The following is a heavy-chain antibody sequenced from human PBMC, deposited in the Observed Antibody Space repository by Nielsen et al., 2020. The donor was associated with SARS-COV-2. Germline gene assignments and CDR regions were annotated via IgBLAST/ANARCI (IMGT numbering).Heavy chain of an antibody. V-gene: IGHV3-33*01. D-gene: IGHD2-2*01. CDR3: ARLGYQLLPYYYYYMDV. CDR1: GFTFSSYG. CDR2: IWYDGSNK. Sequence: GESLKISCAASGFTFSSYGMHWVRQAPGKGLEWVAVIWYDGSNKYYADSVKGRFTISRDNSKNTLYLQMNSLRAEDTAVYYCARLGYQLLPYYYYYMDVWGKGTTVTVSS. J-gene: IGHJ6*03.